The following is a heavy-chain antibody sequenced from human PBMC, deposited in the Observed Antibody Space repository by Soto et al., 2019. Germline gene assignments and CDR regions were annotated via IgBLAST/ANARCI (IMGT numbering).Heavy chain of an antibody. J-gene: IGHJ3*02. Sequence: SQTLSLTCAISGDSVSSNSVAWNWIRQSPSRGLEWLGRTYYRSKWYNDYGVIVKGRITINPDTSKNQFSLQLNSVTPEDTAVYYCARGRFNAFGIWGQGTMVTVSS. V-gene: IGHV6-1*01. D-gene: IGHD3-3*01. CDR2: TYYRSKWYN. CDR1: GDSVSSNSVA. CDR3: ARGRFNAFGI.